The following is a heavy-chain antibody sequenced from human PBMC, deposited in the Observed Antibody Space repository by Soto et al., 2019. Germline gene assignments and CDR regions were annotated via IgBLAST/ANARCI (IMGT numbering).Heavy chain of an antibody. D-gene: IGHD2-8*01. CDR1: GGSISSSSYY. V-gene: IGHV4-39*01. Sequence: SETLSLTCTVSGGSISSSSYYWGWIRQPPGKGLEWIGSIYYSGSTNYNPSLKSRVTISVDTSKNQFSLKLSSVTAADTAVYYCARHNKVYNWFDPWGQGTLVTVSS. CDR2: IYYSGST. J-gene: IGHJ5*01. CDR3: ARHNKVYNWFDP.